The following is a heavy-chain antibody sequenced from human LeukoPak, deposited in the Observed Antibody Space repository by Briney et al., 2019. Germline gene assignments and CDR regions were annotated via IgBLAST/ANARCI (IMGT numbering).Heavy chain of an antibody. CDR2: ISSSGSTI. CDR1: GFIFSDYY. CDR3: AREGYYGSRYFQH. Sequence: GGSLRLSCAASGFIFSDYYMSWIRQAPGKGLEWVSYISSSGSTIYYADSVKGRFTISRDNAKNSLYLQMNSLRAEDTAVYYCAREGYYGSRYFQHWGQGTLVTVSS. V-gene: IGHV3-11*01. J-gene: IGHJ1*01. D-gene: IGHD3-10*01.